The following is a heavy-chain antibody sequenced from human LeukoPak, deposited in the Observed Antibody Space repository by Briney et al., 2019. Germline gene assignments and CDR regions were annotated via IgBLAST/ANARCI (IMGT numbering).Heavy chain of an antibody. CDR3: AKNSTAIRRTGQSSYNWFDP. J-gene: IGHJ5*02. CDR2: INPNSGGT. Sequence: ASVKVSCKASGYTFTGYYMHWVRQAPGQGLEWMGWINPNSGGTNYAQKFQGWVTMTRDTSISTAYMELSRLRSDDTAVYYCAKNSTAIRRTGQSSYNWFDPWGQGTLVTVSS. V-gene: IGHV1-2*04. CDR1: GYTFTGYY. D-gene: IGHD3/OR15-3a*01.